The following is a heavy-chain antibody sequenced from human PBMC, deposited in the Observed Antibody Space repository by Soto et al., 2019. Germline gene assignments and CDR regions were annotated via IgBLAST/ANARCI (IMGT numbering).Heavy chain of an antibody. J-gene: IGHJ4*02. CDR2: IRNKAYGGTT. CDR3: TRDGRYSGYPPPAF. CDR1: GFTFADYT. Sequence: EVQLVESGGGLVQPGRSLRLSCTTSGFTFADYTLSWFRQAPGKGLEWLGFIRNKAYGGTTEYAASVKGRFSISRDDSKSIAYLQMNSLKTEATAVYYCTRDGRYSGYPPPAFWGQGTLVIVSS. D-gene: IGHD5-12*01. V-gene: IGHV3-49*03.